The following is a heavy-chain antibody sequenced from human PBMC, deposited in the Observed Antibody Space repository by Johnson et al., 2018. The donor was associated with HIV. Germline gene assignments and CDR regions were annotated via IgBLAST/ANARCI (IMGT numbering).Heavy chain of an antibody. CDR1: GFTFSSYA. D-gene: IGHD4-17*01. J-gene: IGHJ3*02. Sequence: QEQLVESGGGVVQPGRSLRLSCAASGFTFSSYAMHWVRQAPGKGLEWVSVIYSGGGTYYADSVTGRFTISRDNSKNTLYLQKNSLRAEDTAVYYCAKDAYDYGDYGAFDIWGQGTMVTVSS. CDR3: AKDAYDYGDYGAFDI. V-gene: IGHV3-NL1*01. CDR2: IYSGGGT.